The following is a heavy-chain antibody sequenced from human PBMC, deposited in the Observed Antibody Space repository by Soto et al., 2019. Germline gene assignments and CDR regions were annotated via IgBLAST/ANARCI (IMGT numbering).Heavy chain of an antibody. J-gene: IGHJ6*02. CDR1: NGSISNYY. Sequence: QVQLQESGPGLVKPSETLSLSCTVSNGSISNYYGSWIRQPPGKGMEWIGYVHHSWGSFYNPSLRSRVARSLDTSKSQFSLKLPSATATDSAVYSCARQGFGALHGLVDVWGQGITVTVSS. D-gene: IGHD3-10*01. CDR3: ARQGFGALHGLVDV. V-gene: IGHV4-59*08. CDR2: VHHSWGS.